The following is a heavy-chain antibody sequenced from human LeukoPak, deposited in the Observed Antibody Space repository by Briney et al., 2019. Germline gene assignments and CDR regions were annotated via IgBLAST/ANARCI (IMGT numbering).Heavy chain of an antibody. J-gene: IGHJ4*02. Sequence: PGRSLRLSCAASGFTYSGYAMQWVRQAPGKGLEWVAVILYDGTNKYYAESVKGRFTISRDNSKSTLYLQMNSLRPEDTAVYYCARGWPQDSWGQGALVTVSS. V-gene: IGHV3-30-3*01. CDR3: ARGWPQDS. D-gene: IGHD5-24*01. CDR1: GFTYSGYA. CDR2: ILYDGTNK.